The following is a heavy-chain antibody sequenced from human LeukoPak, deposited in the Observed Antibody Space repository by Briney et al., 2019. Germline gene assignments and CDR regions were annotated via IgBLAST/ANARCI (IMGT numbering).Heavy chain of an antibody. CDR3: AASPDYYDSSGYSYYFDY. CDR2: IVVGSGNT. J-gene: IGHJ4*02. CDR1: GFTFTSSA. Sequence: ASVKVSCKASGFTFTSSAVQWVRQARGQRLEWIGWIVVGSGNTNYAQKFQERVTITRDMSTSTAYMELSSLRSEDTAVYYCAASPDYYDSSGYSYYFDYWGQGPLVTVSS. D-gene: IGHD3-22*01. V-gene: IGHV1-58*01.